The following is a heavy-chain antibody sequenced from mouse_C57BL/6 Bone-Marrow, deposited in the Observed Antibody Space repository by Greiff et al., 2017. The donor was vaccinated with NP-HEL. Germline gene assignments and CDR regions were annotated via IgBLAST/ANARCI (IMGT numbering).Heavy chain of an antibody. CDR3: ARPYDYVSYYAMDY. Sequence: EVQGVESGGGLVQPGGSLKLSCAASGFTFSDYYMYWVRQTPEKRLEWVAYISNGGGSTYYPDTVKGRFTISRDNAKNTLYLQMSRLKSEDTAMYYCARPYDYVSYYAMDYWGQGTSVTVSS. D-gene: IGHD2-4*01. CDR2: ISNGGGST. J-gene: IGHJ4*01. CDR1: GFTFSDYY. V-gene: IGHV5-12*01.